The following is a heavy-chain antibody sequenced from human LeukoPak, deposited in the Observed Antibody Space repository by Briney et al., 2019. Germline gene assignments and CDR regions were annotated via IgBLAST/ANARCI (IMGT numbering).Heavy chain of an antibody. V-gene: IGHV4-30-2*01. D-gene: IGHD3-22*01. Sequence: SETLSLTCAVSGGSISSGGYSWSWIRQPPGKGLEWIGYIYHSGGTYYNPSLKSRVTISVDRSKNQFSLKLSSVTAADTAVYYCARIDYYYDSSGSTYNWFDPWGQGTLVTVSS. J-gene: IGHJ5*02. CDR2: IYHSGGT. CDR1: GGSISSGGYS. CDR3: ARIDYYYDSSGSTYNWFDP.